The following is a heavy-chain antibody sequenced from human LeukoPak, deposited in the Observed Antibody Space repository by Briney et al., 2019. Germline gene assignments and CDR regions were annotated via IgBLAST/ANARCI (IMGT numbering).Heavy chain of an antibody. CDR1: GFTFSDYY. V-gene: IGHV3-11*04. D-gene: IGHD6-6*01. CDR3: ARYSSSSSFDY. Sequence: GGSLRLSCAASGFTFSDYYMSWIRQAPGKGLEWVSYISSRGSTIYYADSVKGRFTISRDNAKNSLYLQMNSLRAEDTAVYYCARYSSSSSFDYWGQGTLVTVSS. J-gene: IGHJ4*02. CDR2: ISSRGSTI.